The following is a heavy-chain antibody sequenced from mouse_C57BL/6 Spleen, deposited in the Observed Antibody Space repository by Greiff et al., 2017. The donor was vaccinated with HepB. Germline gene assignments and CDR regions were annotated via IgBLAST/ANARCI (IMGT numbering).Heavy chain of an antibody. CDR3: ARGGITTVAWYFDV. D-gene: IGHD1-1*01. CDR1: GYAFSSSW. CDR2: IYPGDGDT. J-gene: IGHJ1*03. Sequence: VQLQQSGPELVKPGASVKISCKASGYAFSSSWMNWVKQRPGKGLEWIGRIYPGDGDTNYNGKFKGKATLTADKSSSTAYMQLSSMTSEESAVYFCARGGITTVAWYFDVWGTGTTVTVSS. V-gene: IGHV1-82*01.